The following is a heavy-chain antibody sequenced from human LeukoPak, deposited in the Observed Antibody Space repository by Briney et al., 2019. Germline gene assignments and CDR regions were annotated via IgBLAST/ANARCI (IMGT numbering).Heavy chain of an antibody. CDR3: ARQTYFDFSRPFDF. J-gene: IGHJ4*02. CDR2: IYYTGSA. V-gene: IGHV4-39*01. CDR1: GGSISSSSYY. D-gene: IGHD3-3*01. Sequence: SETLSLTCTVSGGSISSSSYYWGWIRQPPGKGLEFIATIYYTGSAYYNPSLKSRVTISVDTSKNHFSLRLSSVTAADTAVYYCARQTYFDFSRPFDFWGQGTRVTVSS.